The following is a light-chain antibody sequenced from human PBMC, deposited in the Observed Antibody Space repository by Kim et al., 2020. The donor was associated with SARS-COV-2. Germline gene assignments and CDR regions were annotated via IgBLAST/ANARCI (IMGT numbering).Light chain of an antibody. J-gene: IGKJ5*01. V-gene: IGKV3-11*01. CDR2: DAS. Sequence: SPGERATLSCRACQSVTTYLAWYQQRPGQPPRLLIYDASNRATSIPARFSSSGSGTDFTLTISSLEPEDFAVYYCQQRYNWPPFTFGQGTRLEIK. CDR3: QQRYNWPPFT. CDR1: QSVTTY.